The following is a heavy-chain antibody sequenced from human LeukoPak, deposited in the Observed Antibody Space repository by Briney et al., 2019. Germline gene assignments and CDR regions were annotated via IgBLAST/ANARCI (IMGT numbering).Heavy chain of an antibody. CDR1: GGSISSYY. CDR3: ARAPGYYFDY. J-gene: IGHJ4*02. Sequence: SETLSLTCTVSGGSISSYYWSWIRQPPGKGLEWIGYIYYSGSTYYNPSLKSRVTISVDRSKNQFSLKLSSVTAADTAVYYCARAPGYYFDYWGQGTLVTVSS. D-gene: IGHD3-10*01. V-gene: IGHV4-59*12. CDR2: IYYSGST.